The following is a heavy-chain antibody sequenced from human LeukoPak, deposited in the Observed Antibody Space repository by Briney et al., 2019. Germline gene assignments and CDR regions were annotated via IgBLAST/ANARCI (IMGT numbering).Heavy chain of an antibody. D-gene: IGHD3-10*01. Sequence: GGSLRLSCAASGFTFSSYAMSWVRQAPGKGLEWVSAISGSGGSTYYADSVKGRFTISRDNSKNTRYLQMNSLRAEDTAVYYCAKDPGALGSNYYRDVWGKGTTVTVSS. CDR3: AKDPGALGSNYYRDV. V-gene: IGHV3-23*01. CDR2: ISGSGGST. CDR1: GFTFSSYA. J-gene: IGHJ6*03.